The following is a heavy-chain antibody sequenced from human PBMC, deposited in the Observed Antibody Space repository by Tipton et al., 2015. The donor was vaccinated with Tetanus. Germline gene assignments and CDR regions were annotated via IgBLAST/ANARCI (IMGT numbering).Heavy chain of an antibody. Sequence: TLSLTCSVSGVSISGGRYYWSWIRQRPGKGLEWIGDIYSSGSTYTDPSLKGRVTISVDTSKNQFSPRVNSVTAADTAVYYCARDQARGARGWNYFDFWGLGTLVTVSS. D-gene: IGHD1-26*01. CDR2: IYSSGST. V-gene: IGHV4-31*03. J-gene: IGHJ4*02. CDR3: ARDQARGARGWNYFDF. CDR1: GVSISGGRYY.